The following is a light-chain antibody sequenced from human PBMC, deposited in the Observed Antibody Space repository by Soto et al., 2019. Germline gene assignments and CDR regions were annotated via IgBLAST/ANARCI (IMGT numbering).Light chain of an antibody. CDR1: QSVSSGY. CDR3: QQYGNSPYT. Sequence: ETVFTQSPGTLSLSPGEGATLSCRASQSVSSGYLAWYQQKPGQTPRLLIYSASSRATGIPDRFSGSGSGTDFTLTISRLEPEDFAVYYCQQYGNSPYTFGQGTKVDIK. J-gene: IGKJ2*01. CDR2: SAS. V-gene: IGKV3-20*01.